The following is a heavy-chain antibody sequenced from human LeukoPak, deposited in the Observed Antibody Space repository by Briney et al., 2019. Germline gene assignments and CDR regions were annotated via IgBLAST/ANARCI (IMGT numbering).Heavy chain of an antibody. CDR2: IRYDGSNK. V-gene: IGHV3-30*02. J-gene: IGHJ3*02. Sequence: GGSLRLSCAASGFTFSSYGMHWVRQAPGKGLEWVAFIRYDGSNKYYADSVKGRFTISRDNSKNTLYLQMNSLRAEDTAVYYSAKGADFWSGYYHDAFDIWGQGTMVTVSS. D-gene: IGHD3-3*01. CDR1: GFTFSSYG. CDR3: AKGADFWSGYYHDAFDI.